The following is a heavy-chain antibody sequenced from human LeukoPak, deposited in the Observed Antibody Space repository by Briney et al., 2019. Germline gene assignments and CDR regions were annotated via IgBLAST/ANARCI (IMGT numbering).Heavy chain of an antibody. J-gene: IGHJ3*02. Sequence: GGSLRLSCAASGFTFSSYSMNWVRQAPGKGLEWVSYISSSSITIYYADSVKGRFTISRDNSKNTLYLQMNSLRAEDTAVYYCAKDGAGYSYGFDAFDIWGQGTMVTVSS. CDR2: ISSSSITI. V-gene: IGHV3-48*01. D-gene: IGHD5-18*01. CDR1: GFTFSSYS. CDR3: AKDGAGYSYGFDAFDI.